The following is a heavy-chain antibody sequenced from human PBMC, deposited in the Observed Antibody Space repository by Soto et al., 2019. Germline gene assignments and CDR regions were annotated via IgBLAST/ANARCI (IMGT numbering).Heavy chain of an antibody. D-gene: IGHD6-13*01. CDR3: ARDQSLGIAAALPDY. CDR1: GFTFSSYA. Sequence: QVQLVESGGGVVQPGRSLRLSCAASGFTFSSYAMHWVRQAPGKGLEWVAVISYDGSNKYYADSVKGRFTISRDNSKNTLYLQMNSLRAEDTAVYYCARDQSLGIAAALPDYWGQGTLVTVSS. J-gene: IGHJ4*02. CDR2: ISYDGSNK. V-gene: IGHV3-30-3*01.